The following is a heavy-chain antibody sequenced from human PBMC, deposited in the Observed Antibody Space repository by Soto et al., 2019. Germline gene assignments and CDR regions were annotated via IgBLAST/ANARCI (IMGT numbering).Heavy chain of an antibody. CDR1: GFTVSSNY. J-gene: IGHJ4*02. CDR3: ARVGIRSYYFDY. CDR2: IYSGGST. V-gene: IGHV3-53*01. D-gene: IGHD1-26*01. Sequence: GGSLRLSCAASGFTVSSNYMSWVRQAPGKGLEWVSVIYSGGSTYYADSVKGRFTISRDNSKNTLYLQMNSLRAEDTAVYYCARVGIRSYYFDYWGQGTLVTVSS.